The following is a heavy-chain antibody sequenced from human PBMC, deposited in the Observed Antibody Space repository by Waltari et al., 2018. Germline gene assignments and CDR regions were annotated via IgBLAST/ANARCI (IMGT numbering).Heavy chain of an antibody. CDR1: GFTFSRHG. J-gene: IGHJ4*02. Sequence: QVQLVESGGGVVQPGRSLRLSCAASGFTFSRHGMHWVRQAPGKGLEWVAVISYDGSNKYYADSVRGRFTISRDNSKNTLYLQMNSLRAEDTAVYYCAKDRDDSSGYYAFDYWGQGTLVTVSS. V-gene: IGHV3-30*18. CDR3: AKDRDDSSGYYAFDY. D-gene: IGHD3-22*01. CDR2: ISYDGSNK.